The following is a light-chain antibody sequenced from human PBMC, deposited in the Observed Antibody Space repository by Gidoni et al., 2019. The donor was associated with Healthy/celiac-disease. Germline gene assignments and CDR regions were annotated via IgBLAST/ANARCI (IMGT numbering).Light chain of an antibody. CDR3: QQSYSTPRT. Sequence: DTHMTQSPSSLSASVGDRVTITCRARQSISSYLNWYQQKPGKAPKLLIYAASSLQSGVPSRFSGSGAGTDFTLTISSLQPEDFATYYCQQSYSTPRTFGQGTKVEIK. J-gene: IGKJ1*01. CDR1: QSISSY. V-gene: IGKV1-39*01. CDR2: AAS.